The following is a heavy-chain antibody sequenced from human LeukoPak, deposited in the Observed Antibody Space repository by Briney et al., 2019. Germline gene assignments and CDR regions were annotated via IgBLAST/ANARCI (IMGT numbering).Heavy chain of an antibody. CDR2: IGISSGNT. CDR3: ARDHNYAFDN. CDR1: GFPFIDYS. Sequence: GGSLRLSCTASGFPFIDYSMNWVRQALGEGLEWISYIGISSGNTKNADSVKGRFTISADNAKNSLYLQMNSLRVEDTAVYYCARDHNYAFDNWGQGTLVSVSS. J-gene: IGHJ4*02. D-gene: IGHD1-1*01. V-gene: IGHV3-48*04.